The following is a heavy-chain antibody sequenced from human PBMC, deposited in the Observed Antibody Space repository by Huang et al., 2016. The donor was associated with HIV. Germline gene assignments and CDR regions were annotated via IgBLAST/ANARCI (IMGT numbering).Heavy chain of an antibody. CDR3: AREGQNWLGKPFGALAF. J-gene: IGHJ4*03. Sequence: QAQLVQSGAAVMKPGSSVRVSCKASGVSFRDYAFSWVRRAPGQGLDWVGGIIPRFGLTNYAPRLQGRVTIPADKSSNTVYLELTSLRSGDTAVYYCAREGQNWLGKPFGALAFWGQGTEVIVSS. V-gene: IGHV1-69*10. CDR1: GVSFRDYA. CDR2: IIPRFGLT. D-gene: IGHD3-16*01.